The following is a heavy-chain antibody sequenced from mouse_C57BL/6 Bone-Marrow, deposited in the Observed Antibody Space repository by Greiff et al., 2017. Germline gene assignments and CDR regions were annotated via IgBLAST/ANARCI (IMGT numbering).Heavy chain of an antibody. V-gene: IGHV1-42*01. CDR3: ARSGGIYYDYERRFPFAY. D-gene: IGHD2-4*01. J-gene: IGHJ3*01. Sequence: EVQLQQSGPELVKPGASVKISCKASGYSFTGYYMNWVKQSPEKSLEWIGEINPSTGGTTYNQKFKAKATLTVDKSSSTAYMQLKSLTSEDSAVYYCARSGGIYYDYERRFPFAYWGQGTLVTVSA. CDR2: INPSTGGT. CDR1: GYSFTGYY.